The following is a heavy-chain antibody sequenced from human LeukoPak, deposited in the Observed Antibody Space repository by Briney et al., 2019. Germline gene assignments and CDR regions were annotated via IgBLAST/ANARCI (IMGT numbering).Heavy chain of an antibody. J-gene: IGHJ4*02. Sequence: SQTLSLTCTVSGDSMTSGGYYWVWIRQHPGKGLEWIGYIYYSGSTNYNPSLKSRVTISVDTSKNQFSLKLSSVTAADTAVYYCARTPLTYCGSVNSYFDYWGQGTLVTVSS. D-gene: IGHD3-10*01. CDR1: GDSMTSGGYY. CDR2: IYYSGST. CDR3: ARTPLTYCGSVNSYFDY. V-gene: IGHV4-31*03.